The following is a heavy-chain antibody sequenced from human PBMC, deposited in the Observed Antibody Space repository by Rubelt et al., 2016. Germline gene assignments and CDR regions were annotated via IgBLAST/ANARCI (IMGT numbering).Heavy chain of an antibody. CDR3: ARETGDAFDI. D-gene: IGHD1-14*01. Sequence: GWVSAISGSGGSTYYADSVKGRFTISRDNAKNSLYLQMNSLRAEDTAVYYCARETGDAFDIWGQGTMVTVSS. J-gene: IGHJ3*02. V-gene: IGHV3-21*01. CDR2: ISGSGGST.